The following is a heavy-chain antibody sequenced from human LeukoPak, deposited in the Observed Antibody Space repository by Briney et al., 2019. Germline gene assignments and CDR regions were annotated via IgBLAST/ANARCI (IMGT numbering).Heavy chain of an antibody. D-gene: IGHD3-10*01. V-gene: IGHV4-59*01. CDR2: IYYSGST. Sequence: PSETLSLTCSVSGGSISSYYWSWIRQPPGKGLEWIGYIYYSGSTNYNPSLKSRVTISVDTSKNQFSLKLSSVTAADTAVYYCARENTMYGMDVWGQGTTVTVSS. CDR1: GGSISSYY. J-gene: IGHJ6*02. CDR3: ARENTMYGMDV.